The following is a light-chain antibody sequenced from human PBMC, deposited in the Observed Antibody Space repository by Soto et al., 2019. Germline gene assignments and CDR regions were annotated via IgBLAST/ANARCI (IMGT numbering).Light chain of an antibody. CDR2: KVS. CDR1: QSLVSSDGNTY. CDR3: MQGRHWPWT. J-gene: IGKJ1*01. Sequence: DLVLTQSPLSLSVTLGQPASISCRSSQSLVSSDGNTYLNWFQQRAGQSPRRLIFKVSDRDSGVPDRFSGSGSGTDFTLKISRVEAEDVGIYYCMQGRHWPWTFGQGTKAEIK. V-gene: IGKV2-30*01.